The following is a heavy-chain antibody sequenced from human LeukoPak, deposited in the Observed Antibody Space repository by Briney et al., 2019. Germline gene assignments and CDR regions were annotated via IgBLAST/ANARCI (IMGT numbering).Heavy chain of an antibody. CDR1: GGTFSSYA. CDR2: ISAYNGNT. CDR3: ARDHPYYYDSSGQYYSGRWFDP. J-gene: IGHJ5*02. V-gene: IGHV1-18*01. Sequence: GASVKVSCKASGGTFSSYAISWVRQAPGQGLEWMGWISAYNGNTNYAQKLQGRVTMTTDTSTSTAYMELRSLRSDDTAVYYCARDHPYYYDSSGQYYSGRWFDPWGQGTLVTVSS. D-gene: IGHD3-22*01.